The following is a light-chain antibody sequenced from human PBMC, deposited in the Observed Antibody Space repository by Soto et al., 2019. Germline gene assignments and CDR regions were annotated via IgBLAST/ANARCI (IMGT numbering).Light chain of an antibody. J-gene: IGLJ1*01. V-gene: IGLV2-14*01. CDR1: SSDVGGYNY. CDR3: SSYTSGTTFV. Sequence: QSVLTQPASVSGSPGQSITISCTGTSSDVGGYNYVSWYQQEPGKAPKLLSYDVDNRPSGVSNRFSGSKSGNTASLTISGLQPEDETDYYCSSYTSGTTFVFGTGTKLTVL. CDR2: DVD.